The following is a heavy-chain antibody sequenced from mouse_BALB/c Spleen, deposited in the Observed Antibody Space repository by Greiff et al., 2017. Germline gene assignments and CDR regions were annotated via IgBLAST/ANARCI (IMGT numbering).Heavy chain of an antibody. J-gene: IGHJ4*01. CDR2: INPGSGGT. CDR1: GYAFTNYL. Sequence: QVQLKQSGAELVRPGTSVKVSCKASGYAFTNYLIEWVKQRPGQGLEWIGVINPGSGGTNYNEKFKGKATLTADKSSSTAYMQLSSLTSDDSAVYFCAKHGNYGGAMDYWGQGTSVTVSS. D-gene: IGHD2-1*01. CDR3: AKHGNYGGAMDY. V-gene: IGHV1-54*01.